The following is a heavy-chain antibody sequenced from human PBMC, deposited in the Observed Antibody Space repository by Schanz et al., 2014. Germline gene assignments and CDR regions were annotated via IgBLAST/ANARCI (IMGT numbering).Heavy chain of an antibody. CDR3: VRDTDYHFDY. D-gene: IGHD4-17*01. J-gene: IGHJ4*02. CDR1: GFTVNTNY. CDR2: LYIRST. Sequence: EVQLVESGGGLIHPGGSLRLSCAVSGFTVNTNYMTWVRQAPGKGLECVSILYIRSTYYADSVKGRFTISRDNSKNTLYLQMNSLRAEDTAVYYCVRDTDYHFDYWGQGTLVTVSS. V-gene: IGHV3-53*01.